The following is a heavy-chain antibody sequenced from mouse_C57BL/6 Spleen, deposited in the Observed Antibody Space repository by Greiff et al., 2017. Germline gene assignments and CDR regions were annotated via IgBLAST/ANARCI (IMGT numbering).Heavy chain of an antibody. D-gene: IGHD2-10*01. CDR3: ARAYFKGYFDY. Sequence: EVQLQESGPGLVKPSQSLSLTCSVTGYSITSGYYWNWIRQFPGNKLEWMGYISYDGSNNYNPSLKNRISITRDTSKNQFFLKLNSVTTEDTATYYCARAYFKGYFDYWGQGTTLTVSS. V-gene: IGHV3-6*01. J-gene: IGHJ2*01. CDR2: ISYDGSN. CDR1: GYSITSGYY.